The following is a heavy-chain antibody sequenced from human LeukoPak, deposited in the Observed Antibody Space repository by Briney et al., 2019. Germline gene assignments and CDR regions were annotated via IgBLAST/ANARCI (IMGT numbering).Heavy chain of an antibody. CDR3: ARTTSLTASGYDY. CDR1: GYTFTSYH. D-gene: IGHD4-17*01. Sequence: GASVKVSCKTSGYTFTSYHINWVRQASGQSLEWMGWMNPYSGDRGYAQKFQGRVSITSDTSISTAYMELSSLRSEDTAVYFCARTTSLTASGYDYWGQGTLVTVSS. CDR2: MNPYSGDR. V-gene: IGHV1-8*03. J-gene: IGHJ4*02.